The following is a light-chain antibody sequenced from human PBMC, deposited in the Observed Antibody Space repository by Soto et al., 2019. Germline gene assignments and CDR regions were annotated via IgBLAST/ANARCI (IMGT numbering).Light chain of an antibody. Sequence: EIVLTQSPATLSVSPGARATLSCRASQSVATNLAWYQQKPGQPPRLLIFGASSRATGIPDRFSGSGSGTDFSLTISKLEPEDFAVYYCQQYGRSPITFGQGTRLEIK. CDR1: QSVATN. J-gene: IGKJ5*01. V-gene: IGKV3-20*01. CDR2: GAS. CDR3: QQYGRSPIT.